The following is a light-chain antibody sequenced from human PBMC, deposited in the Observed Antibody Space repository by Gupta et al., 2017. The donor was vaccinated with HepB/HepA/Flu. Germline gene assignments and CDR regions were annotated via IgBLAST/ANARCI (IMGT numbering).Light chain of an antibody. CDR2: GTS. CDR3: EQYNNWPFT. V-gene: IGKV3-15*01. CDR1: QSVDSN. J-gene: IGKJ2*01. Sequence: VMMRSPATLPVSPGERATLSWRGSQSVDSNYLTWYQQKPGQAPRLLIYGTSIRVTGVPARFSGSGSGTEFTLTISSVQSEDFAVYYCEQYNNWPFTFGQGTKLEIK.